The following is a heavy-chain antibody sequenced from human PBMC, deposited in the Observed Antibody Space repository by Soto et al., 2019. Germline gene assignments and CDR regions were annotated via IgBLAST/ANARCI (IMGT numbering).Heavy chain of an antibody. CDR1: GFSFSSYK. Sequence: EVQLVESGGGLVKPGGSLRLSCAASGFSFSSYKMNWVRQAPGRGLEWVSCISKSSSYIYYADSVKGRFTISRDNAKNSLYLQMNILRAEDTAVYYCARDQYSSGSYDRLGDDDALDIWGQGTMVTVSS. J-gene: IGHJ3*02. V-gene: IGHV3-21*06. CDR2: ISKSSSYI. CDR3: ARDQYSSGSYDRLGDDDALDI. D-gene: IGHD6-19*01.